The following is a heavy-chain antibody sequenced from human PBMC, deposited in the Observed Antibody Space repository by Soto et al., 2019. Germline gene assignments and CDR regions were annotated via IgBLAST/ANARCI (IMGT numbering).Heavy chain of an antibody. V-gene: IGHV4-59*01. D-gene: IGHD2-2*01. Sequence: SETLSLTCTVSGGSISSSSWSCIRQPPGRGLEWIGYIYNNGITDYNPSLKSRVTISVDTSKNHFSLKLSSVTPADTAVYYCARARFCTSTSCYHYFDFWGQGTLVTVSS. CDR1: GGSISSSS. J-gene: IGHJ4*02. CDR3: ARARFCTSTSCYHYFDF. CDR2: IYNNGIT.